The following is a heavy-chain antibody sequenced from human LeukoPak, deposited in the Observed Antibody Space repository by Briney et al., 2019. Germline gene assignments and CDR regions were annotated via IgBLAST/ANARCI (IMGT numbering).Heavy chain of an antibody. CDR1: GFTFSSYA. D-gene: IGHD6-13*01. Sequence: KTGGSLRLSCAASGFTFSSYAMSWVRQAPGKGLEWVSSISSSSSYIYYADSVKGRFTISRDNAKNSLYLQMNSLRAEDTAVYYCARHPGYSSSWYSPSDYWGQGTLVTVSS. CDR2: ISSSSSYI. J-gene: IGHJ4*02. V-gene: IGHV3-21*01. CDR3: ARHPGYSSSWYSPSDY.